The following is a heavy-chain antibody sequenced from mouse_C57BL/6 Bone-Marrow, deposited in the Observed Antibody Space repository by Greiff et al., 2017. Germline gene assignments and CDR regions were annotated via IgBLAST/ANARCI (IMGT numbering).Heavy chain of an antibody. CDR1: GFSLNTFDMS. J-gene: IGHJ3*01. V-gene: IGHV8-8*01. Sequence: QVTLKVSGPGILQPSQTLSLTCSFSGFSLNTFDMSVGWLRQPSGKGLEWLAHSWWDDDKYYNPALKSRLTISKDTSKNLVFLKIANVDTADTATYYCARGYYGSSSWFAYWGQGTLVTVSA. D-gene: IGHD1-1*01. CDR2: SWWDDDK. CDR3: ARGYYGSSSWFAY.